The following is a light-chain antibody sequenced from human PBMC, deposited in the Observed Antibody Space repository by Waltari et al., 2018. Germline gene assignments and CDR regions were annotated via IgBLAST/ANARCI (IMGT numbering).Light chain of an antibody. CDR1: SDDVGRYKF. CDR2: EVT. V-gene: IGLV2-14*01. CDR3: SSHTTSSTLV. Sequence: QSALTQPASVSGSPGQSITIPCTGSSDDVGRYKFVSGSQQHPGKVPKLLIFEVTDRPSGVSDRFSGSKSGNTASLTISGLQPEDEADYYCSSHTTSSTLVFGGGTRVTVL. J-gene: IGLJ2*01.